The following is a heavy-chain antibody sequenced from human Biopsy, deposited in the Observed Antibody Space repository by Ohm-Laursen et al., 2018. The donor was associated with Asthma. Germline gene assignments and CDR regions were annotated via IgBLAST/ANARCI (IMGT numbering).Heavy chain of an antibody. CDR1: GFSFSDYA. CDR2: ISSSGARR. V-gene: IGHV3-23*01. Sequence: SLRLSCTASGFSFSDYAMSWVRQAPGKGLMWVSDISSSGARRNYADSVEGQFTISRDNSKNTLFLQMNSLRVDDTAIYFCAKGQNSATSGYFYNWGQGTLVTVSS. D-gene: IGHD3-22*01. CDR3: AKGQNSATSGYFYN. J-gene: IGHJ4*02.